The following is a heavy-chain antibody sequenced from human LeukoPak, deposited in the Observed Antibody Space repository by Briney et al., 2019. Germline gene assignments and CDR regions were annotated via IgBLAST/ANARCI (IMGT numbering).Heavy chain of an antibody. CDR2: IYYSGST. J-gene: IGHJ5*02. V-gene: IGHV4-39*01. Sequence: SETLSLTCTVSGASISSSTYYWGWIRQAPGKGLEWIGSIYYSGSTYYKSSLKSRVTISADTSKNQFSLKVYSVIAADTAVYYCASHTSFYCDATGYQGALGSWGQGTLVTVSS. D-gene: IGHD3-22*01. CDR1: GASISSSTYY. CDR3: ASHTSFYCDATGYQGALGS.